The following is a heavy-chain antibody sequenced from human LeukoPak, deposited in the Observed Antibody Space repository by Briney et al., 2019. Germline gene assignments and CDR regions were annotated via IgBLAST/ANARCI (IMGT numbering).Heavy chain of an antibody. Sequence: SETLSLTCTVSGGSISSYYWSWIRQPPGKGLEWIGYIYYSGSTNYNPSLKGRVTISVDTSKNQFSLKLSSVTAADTAVYYCARVGYDSSGYYLSTWNYFDYWGQGTLVTVSS. CDR3: ARVGYDSSGYYLSTWNYFDY. V-gene: IGHV4-59*01. J-gene: IGHJ4*02. CDR1: GGSISSYY. CDR2: IYYSGST. D-gene: IGHD3-22*01.